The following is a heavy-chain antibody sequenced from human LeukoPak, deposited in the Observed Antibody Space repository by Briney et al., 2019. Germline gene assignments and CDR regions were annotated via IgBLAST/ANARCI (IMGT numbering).Heavy chain of an antibody. J-gene: IGHJ4*02. CDR2: IGPTGSDR. V-gene: IGHV3-21*06. Sequence: GGSLRLSCTASGPTFSTSGFNWVRQAPGKGLEWVASIGPTGSDRYHADSIKGRFTIFRDNANNFLYLQMNSLRAEDTAVYYCATETNGRHYDYWGQGTLLTVSS. D-gene: IGHD1-14*01. CDR3: ATETNGRHYDY. CDR1: GPTFSTSG.